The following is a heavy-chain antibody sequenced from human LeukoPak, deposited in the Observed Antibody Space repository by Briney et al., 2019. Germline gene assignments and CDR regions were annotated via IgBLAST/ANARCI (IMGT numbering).Heavy chain of an antibody. CDR2: INHSGST. J-gene: IGHJ5*02. D-gene: IGHD6-19*01. V-gene: IGHV4-34*01. Sequence: PSETLSFTCAVYGGSFSGYYWSWIRQPPGKGLEWIGEINHSGSTNYNPSLKSRVTISVDTSKNQFSLELSSVTAADTAVYYCARRRPFTGYSSGWYWFDPWGQGTLVTVSS. CDR1: GGSFSGYY. CDR3: ARRRPFTGYSSGWYWFDP.